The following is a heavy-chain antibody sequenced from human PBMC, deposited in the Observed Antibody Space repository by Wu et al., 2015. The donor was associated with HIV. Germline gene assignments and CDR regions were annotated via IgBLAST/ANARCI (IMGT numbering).Heavy chain of an antibody. D-gene: IGHD2-2*01. CDR1: GGTFNRYT. Sequence: QVQLVQSGAEVKKPGSSVKVSCKASGGTFNRYTINWVRQDSGQGLEWMGGIIPIFGTANYAQKFQGRVTITTDESTSTAYMELSSLRSEDTAVYYCARVVPDCSSTSCYGMDVWGQGTTVTVSS. CDR3: ARVVPDCSSTSCYGMDV. V-gene: IGHV1-69*05. J-gene: IGHJ6*02. CDR2: IIPIFGTA.